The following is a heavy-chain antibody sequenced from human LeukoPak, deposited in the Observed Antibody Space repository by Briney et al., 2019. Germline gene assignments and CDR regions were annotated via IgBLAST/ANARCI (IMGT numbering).Heavy chain of an antibody. Sequence: PGRSLRLSCAASGFTFSSYAMHWVRQAPGKGLEWVAVISYDGSNKYYADSGKGRFTISRDNSKNTLYLQMNSLRAEDTAVYYCGKVPDYSPSGEVSLTTYSRAAWGKGPPATASS. CDR1: GFTFSSYA. J-gene: IGHJ6*03. V-gene: IGHV3-30*18. CDR3: GKVPDYSPSGEVSLTTYSRAA. D-gene: IGHD3-16*01. CDR2: ISYDGSNK.